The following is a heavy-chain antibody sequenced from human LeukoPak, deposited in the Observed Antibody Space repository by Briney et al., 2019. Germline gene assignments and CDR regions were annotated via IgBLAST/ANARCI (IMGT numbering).Heavy chain of an antibody. CDR1: GGSISSYY. CDR2: IYYSGST. J-gene: IGHJ4*02. Sequence: SETLSLTCTVSGGSISSYYWSWIRQPPGKGLEWIGYIYYSGSTNCNPSLKSRVTISVDTPKNQFSLKLSSVTAADTAVYYCARGRWSIDYWGQGTLVTVSS. D-gene: IGHD4-23*01. V-gene: IGHV4-59*01. CDR3: ARGRWSIDY.